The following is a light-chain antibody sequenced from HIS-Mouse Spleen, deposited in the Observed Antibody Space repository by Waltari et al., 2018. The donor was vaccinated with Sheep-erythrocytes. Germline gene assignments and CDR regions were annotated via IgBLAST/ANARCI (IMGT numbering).Light chain of an antibody. Sequence: QSALTQPASVSGSPGQPITISCTGTSSDVGGYNYVSWYQQHPGNTPKLMIYEVSNRPSGVSNRFSGSKSGNTASLTISGLQAEDEADYYCSSYTSSSTPVVFGGGTKLTVL. V-gene: IGLV2-14*01. CDR3: SSYTSSSTPVV. CDR2: EVS. CDR1: SSDVGGYNY. J-gene: IGLJ2*01.